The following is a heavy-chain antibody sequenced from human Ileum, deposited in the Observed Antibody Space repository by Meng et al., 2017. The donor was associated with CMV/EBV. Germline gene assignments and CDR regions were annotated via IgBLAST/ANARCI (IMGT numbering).Heavy chain of an antibody. CDR1: AVSFIIYA. V-gene: IGHV3-23*01. Sequence: EVRQLESGGGLSQPGGSLLLSCSASAVSFIIYARSWVRQAPGRGLEWVATFFKNGDTTNYKDSVKGRFTISRDNSKNKMYLQMNTLRAEDTAVYYCAKLTGTGVWSFDYWGQGTLVTVSS. J-gene: IGHJ4*02. CDR2: FFKNGDTT. D-gene: IGHD3-9*01. CDR3: AKLTGTGVWSFDY.